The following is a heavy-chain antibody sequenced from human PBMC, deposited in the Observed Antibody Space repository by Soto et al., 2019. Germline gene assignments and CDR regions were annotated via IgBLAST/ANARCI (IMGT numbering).Heavy chain of an antibody. CDR3: AKDVGDMVGYCLDY. V-gene: IGHV3-30*18. Sequence: QVQLVESGGGVVQPGRSLRLSCAASGFSFTTYAMNWVRQAPGKGLEWVAIISNDGSNEYYADSVKGRFTISRDNSKDTLYLQMNGLRPEATAVYYCAKDVGDMVGYCLDYWGQGTLATVSS. CDR2: ISNDGSNE. J-gene: IGHJ4*02. D-gene: IGHD2-2*03. CDR1: GFSFTTYA.